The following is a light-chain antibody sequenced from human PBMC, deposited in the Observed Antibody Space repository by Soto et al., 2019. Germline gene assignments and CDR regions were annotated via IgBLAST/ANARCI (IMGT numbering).Light chain of an antibody. J-gene: IGLJ1*01. Sequence: QSALTQPASVSGSPGQSITISCTGTSSDVGGYNYVSWYQHHPGKAPKLMIYEVNNRPSGISNRFSGSKSGNTASLTISGLQAEDEADYYCSSYTSRTTLNVFGSGTQLTVL. CDR3: SSYTSRTTLNV. CDR1: SSDVGGYNY. CDR2: EVN. V-gene: IGLV2-14*01.